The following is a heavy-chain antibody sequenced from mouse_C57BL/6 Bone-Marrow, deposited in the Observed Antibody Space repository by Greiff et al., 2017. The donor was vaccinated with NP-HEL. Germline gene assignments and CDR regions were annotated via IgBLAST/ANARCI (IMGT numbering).Heavy chain of an antibody. V-gene: IGHV2-9-1*01. CDR3: ARKSYYYGSRFLYYAMDY. CDR2: IWTGGGT. J-gene: IGHJ4*01. Sequence: VQVVESGPGLVAPSQSLSITCTVSGFSLTSYAISWVRQPPGKGLEWLGVIWTGGGTNYNSALKSRLSISKDNSKSQVFLKMNSLQTDDTARYYCARKSYYYGSRFLYYAMDYWGQGTSVTGSS. D-gene: IGHD1-1*01. CDR1: GFSLTSYA.